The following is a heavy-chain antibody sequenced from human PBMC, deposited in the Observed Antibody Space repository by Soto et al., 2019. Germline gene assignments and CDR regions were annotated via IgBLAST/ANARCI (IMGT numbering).Heavy chain of an antibody. CDR1: GGSFSGYY. J-gene: IGHJ5*02. CDR2: INNSGST. Sequence: QVQLQQWGAGLLKPSETLSLTCAVYGGSFSGYYWSWIRQPPGKGLEWIGEINNSGSTNYNPSLKSRANISEDTSKNRSALRRSSVPAAATAVYYCGRKRDIVVVPVAMKATVGWFAPGGKEPLVTVPS. V-gene: IGHV4-34*01. D-gene: IGHD2-2*01. CDR3: GRKRDIVVVPVAMKATVGWFAP.